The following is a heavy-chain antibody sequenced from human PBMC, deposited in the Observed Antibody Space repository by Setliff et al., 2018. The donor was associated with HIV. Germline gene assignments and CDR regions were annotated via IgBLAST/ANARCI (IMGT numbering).Heavy chain of an antibody. CDR3: ARGRKKNLAVSVTRYFDF. J-gene: IGHJ4*02. CDR2: VTHSGTT. V-gene: IGHV4-34*01. D-gene: IGHD6-19*01. Sequence: KPSETLSLTCAVYGGSFSGFYWTFIRQSPGKGLEWIGEVTHSGTTTYDPSLKRRITISVDTSKNQFSLKLTSVTAADMGVYYLARGRKKNLAVSVTRYFDFWGQGTLVTVSS. CDR1: GGSFSGFY.